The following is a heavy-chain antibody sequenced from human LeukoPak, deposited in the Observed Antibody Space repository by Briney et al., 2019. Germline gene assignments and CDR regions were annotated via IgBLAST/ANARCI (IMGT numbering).Heavy chain of an antibody. Sequence: GGSLRLSCTASGFTFGDYAMSWVRQAPGKGPEWVGFIRSKAYGGTTEYAASVKGRFTISRDDSKSIAYLQMNSLKTEDTAVYYCTRDRGSYCSSTSCYVAARFDYWGQGTLVTVSS. CDR2: IRSKAYGGTT. J-gene: IGHJ4*02. V-gene: IGHV3-49*04. CDR1: GFTFGDYA. CDR3: TRDRGSYCSSTSCYVAARFDY. D-gene: IGHD2-2*01.